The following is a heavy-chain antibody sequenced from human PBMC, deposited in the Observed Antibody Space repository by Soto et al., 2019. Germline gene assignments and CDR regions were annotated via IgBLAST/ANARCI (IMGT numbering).Heavy chain of an antibody. J-gene: IGHJ4*02. CDR3: ARYRSEIVVVPAASHGDY. V-gene: IGHV5-51*01. CDR2: IYPGDSDT. D-gene: IGHD2-2*01. CDR1: GYSFTSYW. Sequence: GESLKISCKGSGYSFTSYWIGWVRQMPGKGLEWMGIIYPGDSDTRYSPSFQGQVTISADKFTSTAYLQWSSLKASDTAMYYCARYRSEIVVVPAASHGDYWGQGTLVTVSS.